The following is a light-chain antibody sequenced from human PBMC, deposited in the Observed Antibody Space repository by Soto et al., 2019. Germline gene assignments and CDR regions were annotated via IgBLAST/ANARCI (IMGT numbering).Light chain of an antibody. CDR3: QQRSNWPPIT. Sequence: EVLLTQSPVTLSLSPGERATLSCRASQSFRGLLAWYQQKPGQAPRLLIYDASNRATGIPARFSGSGSGTDLTLTISSLETEDFAVYYCQQRSNWPPITFGQGTRLEIK. CDR2: DAS. CDR1: QSFRGL. J-gene: IGKJ5*01. V-gene: IGKV3-11*01.